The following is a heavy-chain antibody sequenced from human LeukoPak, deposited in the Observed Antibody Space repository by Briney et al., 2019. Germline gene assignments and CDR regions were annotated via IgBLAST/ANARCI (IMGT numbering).Heavy chain of an antibody. V-gene: IGHV1-2*02. D-gene: IGHD6-13*01. CDR1: GYTFTGYY. CDR2: INPNSGGA. Sequence: ASVKVSCKASGYTFTGYYMHWVRQAPGQGLEWMGWINPNSGGANYAQKFQGRVTMTRDTSISTAYMELSRLRSDDTAVYYCARGGSSSWYSSGSYWGQGTLVTVSS. J-gene: IGHJ4*02. CDR3: ARGGSSSWYSSGSY.